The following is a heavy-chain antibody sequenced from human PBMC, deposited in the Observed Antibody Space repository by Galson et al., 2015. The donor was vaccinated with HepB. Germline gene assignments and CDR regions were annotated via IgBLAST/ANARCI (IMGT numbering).Heavy chain of an antibody. Sequence: SLRLSCAASGFTFSSYWMHWVRQAPGKGLVWVSRINSDGSSTSYADSVQGRFTISRANAKNTLYLQMNTLRAEDTAVYYCAIIGPRPTDYWGQGSLVTVSS. CDR3: AIIGPRPTDY. CDR2: INSDGSST. CDR1: GFTFSSYW. J-gene: IGHJ4*02. V-gene: IGHV3-74*01.